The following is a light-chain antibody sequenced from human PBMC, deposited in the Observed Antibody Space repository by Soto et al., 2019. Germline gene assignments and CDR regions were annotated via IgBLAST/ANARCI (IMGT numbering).Light chain of an antibody. CDR3: QQYNNWPRT. CDR2: GSS. CDR1: QSVSSN. J-gene: IGKJ1*01. Sequence: EILMTQSPATLSVFPGERVTLSCRASQSVSSNLAWYQQKPGQPPRLLIYGSSTRATGIPARFSDSGSGTEFTLTISSLQSEDFAVYYCQQYNNWPRTFGQGTKVEMK. V-gene: IGKV3-15*01.